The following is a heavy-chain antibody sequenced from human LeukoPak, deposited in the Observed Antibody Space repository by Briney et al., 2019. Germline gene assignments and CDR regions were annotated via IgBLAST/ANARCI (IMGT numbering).Heavy chain of an antibody. J-gene: IGHJ6*02. CDR2: MNPNSGNT. CDR3: ARGPSPVYRKGIDL. Sequence: ASVKVSCKASGYTFTSYDINWVRQATGQGLEWMGWMNPNSGNTGYAQKFQGRVTMTRNTSISTAYMELSSLRSEDTAVYYCARGPSPVYRKGIDLWGPGTTVTVSS. CDR1: GYTFTSYD. V-gene: IGHV1-8*01.